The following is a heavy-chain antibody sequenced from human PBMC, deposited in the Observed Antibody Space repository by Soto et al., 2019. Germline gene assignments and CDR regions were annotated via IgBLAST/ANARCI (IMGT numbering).Heavy chain of an antibody. D-gene: IGHD3-16*02. J-gene: IGHJ5*02. V-gene: IGHV4-59*12. CDR2: INHSGST. CDR3: ARALPMITFGGVIVITNWFDP. CDR1: GGSISSYY. Sequence: PSETLSLTCTVSGGSISSYYWSWIRQPPGKGLEWIGEINHSGSTNYNPSLKSRVTISVDTSKNQFSLKLSSVTAADTAVYYCARALPMITFGGVIVITNWFDPWGQGTLVTVSS.